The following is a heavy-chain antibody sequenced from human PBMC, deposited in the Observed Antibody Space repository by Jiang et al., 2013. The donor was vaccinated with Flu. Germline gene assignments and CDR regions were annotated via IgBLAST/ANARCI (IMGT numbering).Heavy chain of an antibody. D-gene: IGHD2-21*01. Sequence: VQLLESGGGLVQPGGSLRLSCAASGFTFSSYEMNWVRQAPGKGLEWVSYISSSGSTIYYADSVKGRFTISRDNAKNSLYLQMNSLRAEDTAVYYCASCWPDDDFDYWGQGTLVTVSS. V-gene: IGHV3-48*03. CDR1: GFTFSSYE. CDR3: ASCWPDDDFDY. J-gene: IGHJ4*02. CDR2: ISSSGSTI.